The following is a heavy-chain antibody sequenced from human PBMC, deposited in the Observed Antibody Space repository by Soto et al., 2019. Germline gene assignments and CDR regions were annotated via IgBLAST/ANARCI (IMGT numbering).Heavy chain of an antibody. Sequence: PVGSLRLSCASSGFTFSDFYMSWVRQAPGKGPEWVSYISDDGYTIYYADSVKGRFTISRDNAENSLHLQMNNLRAEDTAVYYCAKPLSPFSGSYIDYWAQGTLVTVSS. CDR3: AKPLSPFSGSYIDY. CDR1: GFTFSDFY. J-gene: IGHJ4*02. D-gene: IGHD3-10*01. CDR2: ISDDGYTI. V-gene: IGHV3-11*01.